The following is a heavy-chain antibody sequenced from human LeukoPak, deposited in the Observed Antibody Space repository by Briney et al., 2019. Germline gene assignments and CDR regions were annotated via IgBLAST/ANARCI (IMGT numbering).Heavy chain of an antibody. CDR3: ARGDVVPMDV. CDR1: GFTFSSYS. CDR2: ISSSSSYI. D-gene: IGHD2-21*01. J-gene: IGHJ6*03. V-gene: IGHV3-21*01. Sequence: PGGSLRLSCAASGFTFSSYSMNWVRQAPGKGLEWVSSISSSSSYIYYADSVKDRFTISRDNARNSLYLQMNSLRAEDTAVYYCARGDVVPMDVWGKGTTVTVSS.